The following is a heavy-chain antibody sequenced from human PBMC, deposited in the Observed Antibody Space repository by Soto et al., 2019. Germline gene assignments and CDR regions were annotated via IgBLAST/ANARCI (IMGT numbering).Heavy chain of an antibody. CDR2: IWYDGSNK. CDR1: GFTFSSYG. CDR3: ARKSYSGDSGFYDY. Sequence: GGSLRVSCAASGFTFSSYGMHWVRQAPGKGLEWVAVIWYDGSNKYYADSVKGRFTISRDNSKNTLYLQMDSLRADDTAVYYCARKSYSGDSGFYDYWGQGALVTVSS. D-gene: IGHD3-22*01. J-gene: IGHJ4*02. V-gene: IGHV3-33*01.